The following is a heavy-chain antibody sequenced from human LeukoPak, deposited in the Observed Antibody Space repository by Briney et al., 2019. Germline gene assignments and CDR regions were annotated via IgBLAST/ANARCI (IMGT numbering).Heavy chain of an antibody. V-gene: IGHV1-2*02. CDR2: INPNSGGT. CDR1: GYTYTGYY. J-gene: IGHJ4*02. D-gene: IGHD2-2*01. CDR3: ASIVPAGQACSSTSCHQFDY. Sequence: ASVKVSCKASGYTYTGYYMHWVRQAPGQGLEWMGWINPNSGGTNYAQKFQGRVTMTRDTSISTAYMELSRLRSDDTAVYYCASIVPAGQACSSTSCHQFDYWGQGTLVTVSS.